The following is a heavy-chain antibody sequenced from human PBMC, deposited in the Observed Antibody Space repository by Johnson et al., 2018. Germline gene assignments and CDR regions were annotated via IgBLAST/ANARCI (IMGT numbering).Heavy chain of an antibody. J-gene: IGHJ5*02. Sequence: QVQLVESGGGLVQPGGSLRLSCAASGFTFSSYDMHWVRQAPGKGLEWVAVISYDGSNRYYADSVKGRFTISSENSKNTLYLKMNSLRAEDAAGYYCARAGDLYSSSWDGWGGFDPWGQGTLVTVSS. CDR2: ISYDGSNR. CDR3: ARAGDLYSSSWDGWGGFDP. D-gene: IGHD6-13*01. CDR1: GFTFSSYD. V-gene: IGHV3-30*03.